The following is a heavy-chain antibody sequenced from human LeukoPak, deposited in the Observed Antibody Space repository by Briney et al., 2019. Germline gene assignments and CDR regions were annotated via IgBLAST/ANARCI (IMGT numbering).Heavy chain of an antibody. CDR1: GFTFSSYA. CDR3: AKDRNPWDAFDI. V-gene: IGHV3-23*01. CDR2: IIDSGDST. Sequence: PGGSLRLSCAASGFTFSSYAMSWVRQAPGKGLEWVSAIIDSGDSTYYADSVRGRFTISRDNSKKKLYLHMNSLRAEDTAVYYCAKDRNPWDAFDIWGQGTMVTVSS. J-gene: IGHJ3*02.